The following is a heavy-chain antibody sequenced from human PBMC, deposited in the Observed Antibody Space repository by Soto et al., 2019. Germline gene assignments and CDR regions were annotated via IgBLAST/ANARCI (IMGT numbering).Heavy chain of an antibody. J-gene: IGHJ4*02. CDR3: ARREGDCRGGSCPYYHD. CDR2: VYHSGNT. V-gene: IGHV4-4*02. D-gene: IGHD2-15*01. Sequence: QVHLQESGPRLVKPSETLSLTCDVSGDSISSYNWWTWVRQTPGKGLEWIGEVYHSGNTNYNPSLKSLVTISVDKSRNQFSLSLTSVTAADTAVYYCARREGDCRGGSCPYYHDWGQGTLVTASS. CDR1: GDSISSYNW.